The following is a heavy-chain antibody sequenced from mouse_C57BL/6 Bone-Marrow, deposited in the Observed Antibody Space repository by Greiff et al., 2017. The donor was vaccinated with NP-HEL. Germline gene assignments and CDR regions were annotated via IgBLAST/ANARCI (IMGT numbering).Heavy chain of an antibody. J-gene: IGHJ1*03. CDR3: AREPLYYGSSYHWYFDV. CDR1: GFTFSDFY. D-gene: IGHD1-1*01. CDR2: SRNKANDYTT. V-gene: IGHV7-1*01. Sequence: EVQLVESGGGLVQSGRSLRLSCATSGFTFSDFYMEWVRQAPGKGLEWIAASRNKANDYTTEYSASVKGRFIVSRDTSQSILYLQMNALRAEDTAIYYCAREPLYYGSSYHWYFDVWGTGTTVTVSS.